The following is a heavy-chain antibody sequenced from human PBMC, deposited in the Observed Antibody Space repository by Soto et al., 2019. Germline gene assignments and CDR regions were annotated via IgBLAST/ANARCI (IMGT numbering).Heavy chain of an antibody. CDR1: GFTFENYA. Sequence: PGGSLRLSCEVSGFTFENYAMNWVRRAPGKGLEWVSSISNIGGQTYYADSVKGRFTISRDNSKSTVYLELNNLSAEDTAVYHCAKNQGVELVPLATVDWFDPWGQGSVVTVSS. V-gene: IGHV3-23*01. CDR2: ISNIGGQT. CDR3: AKNQGVELVPLATVDWFDP. J-gene: IGHJ5*02. D-gene: IGHD1-26*01.